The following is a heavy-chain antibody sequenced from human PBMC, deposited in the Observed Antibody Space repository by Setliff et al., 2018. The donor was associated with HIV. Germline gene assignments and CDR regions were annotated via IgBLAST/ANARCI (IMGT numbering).Heavy chain of an antibody. D-gene: IGHD1-26*01. V-gene: IGHV4-4*02. CDR3: ARHGLAGATVDY. CDR2: IYHSGST. CDR1: GGSISSSNW. Sequence: PSETLSLTCAVSGGSISSSNWWSWVRQPPGKGLEWIGEIYHSGSTNYIPSLKSRVTISVDKSKNQFSLKLSSVTAADTAVYYCARHGLAGATVDYWGQGTLVTVSS. J-gene: IGHJ4*02.